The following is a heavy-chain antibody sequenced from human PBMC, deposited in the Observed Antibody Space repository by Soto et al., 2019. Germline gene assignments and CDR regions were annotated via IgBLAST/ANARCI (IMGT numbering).Heavy chain of an antibody. J-gene: IGHJ3*02. Sequence: QLQLQESGPGLGEPSETLSLTCTVSGDSMTTYYWSWIRQSAEKGLEWIGRISAKGTTTYIPSLKSRIALSIDTSKNQFSLNLNFVTAADTAVYFCARDQSGAADIWGQGTLVTVS. CDR1: GDSMTTYY. V-gene: IGHV4-4*07. CDR2: ISAKGTT. CDR3: ARDQSGAADI. D-gene: IGHD7-27*01.